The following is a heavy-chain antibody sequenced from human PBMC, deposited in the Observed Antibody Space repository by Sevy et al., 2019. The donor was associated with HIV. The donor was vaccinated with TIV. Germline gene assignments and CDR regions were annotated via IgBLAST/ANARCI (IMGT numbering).Heavy chain of an antibody. D-gene: IGHD1-1*01. CDR2: ISSSSSYI. CDR3: ARDRLDAIYYFDY. J-gene: IGHJ4*02. V-gene: IGHV3-21*01. CDR1: GFTFSSYS. Sequence: GGSLRLSCAASGFTFSSYSMNWVRQAPGKGLEWVSSISSSSSYIYYADSVKGRFTISRDNAKNSLYLQMNSLRAEDMAVYYCARDRLDAIYYFDYWGQGTLVTVSS.